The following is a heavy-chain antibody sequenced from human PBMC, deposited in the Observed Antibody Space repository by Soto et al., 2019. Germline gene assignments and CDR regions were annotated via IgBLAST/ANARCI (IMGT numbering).Heavy chain of an antibody. CDR3: AREGQAPYYYYGMDV. CDR2: ISGYNGKT. CDR1: GYTFTNYG. Sequence: QVQVVQSGDEVKKPGASVKVSCKASGYTFTNYGFSWVRQAPGQGLEWMGWISGYNGKTKYAEKFQGRVTMTTDTSTSTAHMELRSLISDDTAVYYCAREGQAPYYYYGMDVWGQGTAVTVSS. J-gene: IGHJ6*02. V-gene: IGHV1-18*01.